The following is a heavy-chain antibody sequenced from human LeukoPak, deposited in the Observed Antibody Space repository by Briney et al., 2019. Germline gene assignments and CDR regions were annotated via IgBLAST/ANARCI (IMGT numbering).Heavy chain of an antibody. CDR1: GGSFSSYP. D-gene: IGHD3-9*01. CDR2: FFYSGST. CDR3: ARRNDILTGYYSNFDY. V-gene: IGHV4-59*01. Sequence: SETLSLTCTVSGGSFSSYPWSWIRQPPGKGLEWSGYFFYSGSTNYNPSLRSRVTISVDTSKKQLSLKLSSVTAADTAVYYCARRNDILTGYYSNFDYWGQGTLVTVSS. J-gene: IGHJ4*02.